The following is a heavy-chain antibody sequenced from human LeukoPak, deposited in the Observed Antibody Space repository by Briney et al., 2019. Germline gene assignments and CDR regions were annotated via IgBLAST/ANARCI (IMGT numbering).Heavy chain of an antibody. Sequence: PSETLSLTCTVSGGSISSYYWSWIRQPPGKGLEWIGEINHSGSTNYNPSLKSRVTISVDTSKNQFSLKLSSVTAADTAVYYCARGQDDTMMPFDYWGQGTLVTVSS. J-gene: IGHJ4*02. V-gene: IGHV4-34*01. CDR3: ARGQDDTMMPFDY. CDR2: INHSGST. D-gene: IGHD3-22*01. CDR1: GGSISSYY.